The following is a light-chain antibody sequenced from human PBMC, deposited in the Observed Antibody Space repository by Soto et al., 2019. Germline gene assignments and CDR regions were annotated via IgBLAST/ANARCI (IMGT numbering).Light chain of an antibody. CDR1: TSNIGSKT. CDR3: ATWDDSRNGLYV. Sequence: QSVLTQPPSASGTPGQSVTISCSGSTSNIGSKTVSWYQQVPGAAPKLLIYSTNQWPSGVPDRFSGSKSGTSASLTISGLQSEDEADYYCATWDDSRNGLYVVGPGTKVTVL. CDR2: STN. J-gene: IGLJ1*01. V-gene: IGLV1-44*01.